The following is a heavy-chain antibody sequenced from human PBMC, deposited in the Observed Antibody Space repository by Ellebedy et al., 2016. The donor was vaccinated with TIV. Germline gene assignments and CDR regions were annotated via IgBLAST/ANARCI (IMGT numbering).Heavy chain of an antibody. V-gene: IGHV3-15*01. CDR1: GFTFSNAW. CDR2: VKSKADGGTT. J-gene: IGHJ3*01. Sequence: GGSLRLXXAASGFTFSNAWMTWVRQAPGKGLEWVGRVKSKADGGTTDYSAPVKGRFTISRDDSKSIAYLQMNSLKTEDTAVYYCTRAGAWGGHDAFDFWGQGTLVTVSS. D-gene: IGHD3-16*01. CDR3: TRAGAWGGHDAFDF.